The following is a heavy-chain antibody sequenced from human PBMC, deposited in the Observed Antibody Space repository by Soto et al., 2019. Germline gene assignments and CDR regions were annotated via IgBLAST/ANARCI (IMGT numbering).Heavy chain of an antibody. J-gene: IGHJ4*02. Sequence: EVQLVESGGGLVQPGGSLRLSCAASGFSFSSYSMNWVRQAPGKGLEWVSDISRSSSTIHYADSVKGRFTISRDNAKNSLYLKMSSLRAEDTAMYYCAIDREYCSGGSCYETGSDYWGQGTLVTVSS. CDR1: GFSFSSYS. V-gene: IGHV3-48*01. D-gene: IGHD2-15*01. CDR3: AIDREYCSGGSCYETGSDY. CDR2: ISRSSSTI.